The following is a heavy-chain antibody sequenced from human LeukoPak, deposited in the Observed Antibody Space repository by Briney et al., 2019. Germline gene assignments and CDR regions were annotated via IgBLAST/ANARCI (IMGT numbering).Heavy chain of an antibody. V-gene: IGHV4-61*02. Sequence: SETLSLTCTVSGGSISSGSYYWSWIRQPAGRGLEWIGRIYTSGSTNYNPSLKSRVTISVDTSKNQFSLKLSSVTAADTAVYYCARESYYYDSSGYKFDYWGQGTLVTVSS. CDR3: ARESYYYDSSGYKFDY. D-gene: IGHD3-22*01. J-gene: IGHJ4*02. CDR2: IYTSGST. CDR1: GGSISSGSYY.